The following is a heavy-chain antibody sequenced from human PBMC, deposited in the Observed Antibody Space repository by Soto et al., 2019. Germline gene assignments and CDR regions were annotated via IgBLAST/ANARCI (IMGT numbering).Heavy chain of an antibody. CDR3: ARGGIVVVRESNWFDP. V-gene: IGHV4-34*01. Sequence: QVQLQQWGAGLLKPSETLSLTRAVYGGSFSGYYWSWIRQPPGKGLEWIGEINHSGRTNYNPSLKSRVTISVDTSKNQFSLKLSSVTAADTAVYYCARGGIVVVRESNWFDPWGQGTLVTVSS. CDR2: INHSGRT. J-gene: IGHJ5*02. CDR1: GGSFSGYY. D-gene: IGHD3-22*01.